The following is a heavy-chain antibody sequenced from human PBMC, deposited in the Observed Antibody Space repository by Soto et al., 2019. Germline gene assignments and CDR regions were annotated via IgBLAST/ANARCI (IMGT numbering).Heavy chain of an antibody. V-gene: IGHV4-38-2*01. CDR1: GYSIGSGYY. Sequence: TLSLTCAVSGYSIGSGYYWAWIRQSPGKGLEWIGSIYHAGSVYYNPSLNGRVALSMDTSKNHFSLKLTSVTAADTAVYYCARTFDYYGMDVWGQGTTVTVSS. J-gene: IGHJ6*02. CDR3: ARTFDYYGMDV. CDR2: IYHAGSV.